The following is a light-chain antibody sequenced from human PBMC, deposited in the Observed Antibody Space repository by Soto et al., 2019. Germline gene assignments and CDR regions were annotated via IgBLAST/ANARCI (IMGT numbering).Light chain of an antibody. CDR2: GAS. CDR3: QQYGSSTLNT. CDR1: QSISSSY. J-gene: IGKJ2*01. Sequence: DIVLTQSPGTLSLSPGERATLSCRASQSISSSYLAWYQQKPGQAPRLLIYGASSRGTVIPDRFSGSGSGTHFTLTIIRLEPEDFAVYYCQQYGSSTLNTFGQGTKLEIK. V-gene: IGKV3-20*01.